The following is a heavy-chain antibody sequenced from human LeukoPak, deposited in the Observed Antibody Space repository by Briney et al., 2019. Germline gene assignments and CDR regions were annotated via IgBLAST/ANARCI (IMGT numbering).Heavy chain of an antibody. CDR1: GGSISDYY. Sequence: SETLSLTCTVSGGSISDYYWSWIRQPPGKGLEWIGYIYYSGSTNYNPSLKSRVTISVDTSKNQFSLKLSSVTAADTAVYYCARRGSYFSDYFDYWGQGTLVTVSS. D-gene: IGHD1-26*01. J-gene: IGHJ4*02. CDR2: IYYSGST. V-gene: IGHV4-59*01. CDR3: ARRGSYFSDYFDY.